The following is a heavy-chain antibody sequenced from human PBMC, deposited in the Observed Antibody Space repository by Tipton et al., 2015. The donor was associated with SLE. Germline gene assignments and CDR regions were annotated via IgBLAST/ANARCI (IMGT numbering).Heavy chain of an antibody. V-gene: IGHV4-39*07. CDR1: GGSISSRSYY. J-gene: IGHJ4*02. CDR3: ARDLREYGDAHFDY. Sequence: TLSLTCTVSGGSISSRSYYWGWIRQPPGKGLEWIGSLYYSGSTDYNPSLKSRVTISVDTSKNQFSLKLSSVTAADTAVYYCARDLREYGDAHFDYWGQGTLVTVSS. CDR2: LYYSGST. D-gene: IGHD4-17*01.